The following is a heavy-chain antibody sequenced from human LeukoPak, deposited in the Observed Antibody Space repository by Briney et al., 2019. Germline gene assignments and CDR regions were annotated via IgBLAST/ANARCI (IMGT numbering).Heavy chain of an antibody. Sequence: TSETLSLTCAVYGGSFSGYYWSWIRQPPGKGLEWIGEINHSGSTNYNPSLKSRVTISVDTSKNQFSLKLSSVTAADTAVYYCASQQQLAPGYWGQGTLVTVSS. CDR2: INHSGST. CDR1: GGSFSGYY. V-gene: IGHV4-34*01. CDR3: ASQQQLAPGY. D-gene: IGHD6-13*01. J-gene: IGHJ4*02.